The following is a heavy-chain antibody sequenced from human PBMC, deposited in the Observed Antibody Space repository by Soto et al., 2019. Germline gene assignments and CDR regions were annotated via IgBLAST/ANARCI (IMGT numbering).Heavy chain of an antibody. CDR3: ARGNDYGDYYFDY. D-gene: IGHD4-17*01. V-gene: IGHV4-59*01. J-gene: IGHJ4*02. CDR1: GGSISGFY. Sequence: SETLSLTCTVSGGSISGFYWSWIRQPPGKGLEWIGYIYYTGNTNYNPSLKSRVTISVDTSKNQFSLKLSSVTAADTAVYYCARGNDYGDYYFDYWGQGTLVTVS. CDR2: IYYTGNT.